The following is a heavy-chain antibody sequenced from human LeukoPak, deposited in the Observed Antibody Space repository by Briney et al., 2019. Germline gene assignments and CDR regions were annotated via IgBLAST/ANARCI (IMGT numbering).Heavy chain of an antibody. CDR3: ARQDFDWLLAKTDY. V-gene: IGHV3-21*05. J-gene: IGHJ4*02. Sequence: GGSLRLSCAASGFTFSSYSMNWVRQAPGKGLEWVSYISSSSSYIYYADSVKGRFTISRDNAKNSLYLQMNSLRAEDTAVYYCARQDFDWLLAKTDYWGQGTLVTVSS. CDR1: GFTFSSYS. CDR2: ISSSSSYI. D-gene: IGHD3-9*01.